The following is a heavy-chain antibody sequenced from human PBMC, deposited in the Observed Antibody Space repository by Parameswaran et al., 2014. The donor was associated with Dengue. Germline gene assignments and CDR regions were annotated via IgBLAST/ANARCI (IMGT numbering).Heavy chain of an antibody. D-gene: IGHD3-10*01. J-gene: IGHJ6*01. V-gene: IGHV1-3*01. Sequence: PGASVKVSCKASGYTFSKYSIQWVRQGPGQRLEWMGWINAANGNTKYSQKFLGRVTISSDTSATTVYMEINSLTSADTAVYYCARRGTERHWFGEFGRGMDVWGQGDHGHRSPQ. CDR2: INAANGNT. CDR3: ARRGTERHWFGEFGRGMDV. CDR1: GYTFSKYS.